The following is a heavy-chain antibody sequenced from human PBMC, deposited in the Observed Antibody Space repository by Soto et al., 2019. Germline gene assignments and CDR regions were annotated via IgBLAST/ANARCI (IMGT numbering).Heavy chain of an antibody. CDR2: IIPILGIA. CDR1: GGTFSSYT. Sequence: QVQLVQSGAEVKKPGSSVKVSCKASGGTFSSYTISWVRQAPGQGLEWMGRIIPILGIANYAQKFQGRVTXTXDKSTSTAYMELSSLRSEDTAVYYCARDGYKAPFDYWGQGTLVTVSS. V-gene: IGHV1-69*08. CDR3: ARDGYKAPFDY. D-gene: IGHD6-25*01. J-gene: IGHJ4*02.